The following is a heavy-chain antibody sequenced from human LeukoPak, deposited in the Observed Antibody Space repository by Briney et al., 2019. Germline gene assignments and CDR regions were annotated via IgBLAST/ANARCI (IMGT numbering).Heavy chain of an antibody. Sequence: SVKVSCKASGGTFSSYAISWVRQAPGQGLEWMGGIIPIFGTANYAQKFQGRVTITTDESTSTAYMELSSLRSEDTAVYYCARGRGLMVAALDYWGQGTLVTVSS. V-gene: IGHV1-69*05. CDR2: IIPIFGTA. CDR1: GGTFSSYA. J-gene: IGHJ4*02. D-gene: IGHD2-15*01. CDR3: ARGRGLMVAALDY.